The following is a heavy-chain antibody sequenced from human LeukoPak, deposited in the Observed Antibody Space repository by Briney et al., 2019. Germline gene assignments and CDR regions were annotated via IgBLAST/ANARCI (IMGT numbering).Heavy chain of an antibody. Sequence: GGSLRLSCTASGFTISNNYMGWVRQAPGKGLEWVSIIYSLSITYCADSLRGRFTISRDNSKNTVYLQMNSLRVEDTAVYYCARARLWFGELNYYYFDSWGQGTLVAVS. CDR1: GFTISNNY. CDR2: IYSLSIT. J-gene: IGHJ4*02. D-gene: IGHD3-10*01. V-gene: IGHV3-53*01. CDR3: ARARLWFGELNYYYFDS.